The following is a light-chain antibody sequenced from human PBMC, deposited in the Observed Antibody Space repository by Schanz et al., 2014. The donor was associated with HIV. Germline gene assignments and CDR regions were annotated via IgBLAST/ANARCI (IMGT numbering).Light chain of an antibody. Sequence: QSVLTQPASVSGSPGQSISISCTGTSGDVGSYNYVSWYQQHPGKAPKLMIYDVTNRPSGVSNRFSGSKSGNTASLTISGLQAEDEADYYCSSYIRSTTPVVFGGGTKLTVL. J-gene: IGLJ2*01. CDR2: DVT. V-gene: IGLV2-14*03. CDR3: SSYIRSTTPVV. CDR1: SGDVGSYNY.